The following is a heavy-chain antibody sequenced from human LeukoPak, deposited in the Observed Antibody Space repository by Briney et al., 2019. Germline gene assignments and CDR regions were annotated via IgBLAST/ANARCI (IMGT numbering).Heavy chain of an antibody. CDR2: ISWNSGSI. J-gene: IGHJ4*02. CDR3: AVTMTTVYYFDY. V-gene: IGHV3-9*01. D-gene: IGHD4-11*01. CDR1: GFTFDDYA. Sequence: GGSLRLSCAASGFTFDDYAMHWARQAPGKGLEWVSGISWNSGSIGYADSVKGRFTISRDNAKDSLYLQMNSLRAEDTALCYCAVTMTTVYYFDYWGQGTLVTVSS.